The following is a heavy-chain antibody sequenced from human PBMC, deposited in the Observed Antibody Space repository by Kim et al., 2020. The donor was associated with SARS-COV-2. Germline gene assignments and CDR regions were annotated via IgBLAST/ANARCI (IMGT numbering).Heavy chain of an antibody. CDR3: ARRSGIVGAIGAFDY. V-gene: IGHV5-51*01. D-gene: IGHD1-26*01. Sequence: QSCKGQVTISADKSISTAYLEWSSLKASDTAMYYCARRSGIVGAIGAFDYWGQGTLVTVSS. J-gene: IGHJ4*02.